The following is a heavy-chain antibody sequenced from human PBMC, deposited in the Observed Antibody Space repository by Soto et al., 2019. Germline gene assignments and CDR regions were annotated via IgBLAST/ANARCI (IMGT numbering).Heavy chain of an antibody. J-gene: IGHJ4*02. V-gene: IGHV3-30*18. D-gene: IGHD1-1*01. CDR3: AKEGPITNWYFDY. CDR2: ISYDGNVA. Sequence: QVQLVESEGGVVQPGRSLRLSCTASGFTFSNYGMHWVRQAPGKGLEWVTVISYDGNVAYYADSVKGRFTSSRDNSKNTLYLQMNRLRTEDRAVYYCAKEGPITNWYFDYWGQGTVVTVSS. CDR1: GFTFSNYG.